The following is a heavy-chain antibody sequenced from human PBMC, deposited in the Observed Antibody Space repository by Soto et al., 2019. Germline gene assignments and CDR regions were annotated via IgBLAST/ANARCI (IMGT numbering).Heavy chain of an antibody. CDR2: IKSKTDGGTT. Sequence: GGSLRLSCAASGFTFSNAWMSWVRQAPGKGLEWVGRIKSKTDGGTTDYAAPVKGRFTISRDDSKNTLYLQMNSLKTEDTAVYYCTTLGGSDCSGGSCYYDAFDIWGQGTMVTVSS. V-gene: IGHV3-15*01. CDR1: GFTFSNAW. J-gene: IGHJ3*02. D-gene: IGHD2-15*01. CDR3: TTLGGSDCSGGSCYYDAFDI.